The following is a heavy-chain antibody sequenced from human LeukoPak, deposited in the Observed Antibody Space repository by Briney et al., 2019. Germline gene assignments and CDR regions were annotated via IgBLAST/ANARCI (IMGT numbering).Heavy chain of an antibody. CDR2: IYYSGST. J-gene: IGHJ5*02. V-gene: IGHV4-61*01. Sequence: SETLSLTCAVSGYSISSGYYWSWIRQPPGKGLEWIGYIYYSGSTNYNPSLKSRVTISVDTSKNQFSLKLSSVTAADTAVYYCARLSAGAANWFDPWGQGTLVTVSS. CDR1: GYSISSGYY. D-gene: IGHD6-25*01. CDR3: ARLSAGAANWFDP.